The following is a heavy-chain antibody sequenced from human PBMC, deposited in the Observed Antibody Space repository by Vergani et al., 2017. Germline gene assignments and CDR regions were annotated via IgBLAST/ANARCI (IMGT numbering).Heavy chain of an antibody. V-gene: IGHV3-49*04. D-gene: IGHD5-24*01. CDR1: GFTFGDYA. J-gene: IGHJ3*02. Sequence: EVQLVESGGGLVQPGRSLRLSCTASGFTFGDYAMSWVRQAPGKGLEWVGFIRSKAYGGTTEYAASVKGRFTISRDDSKSIAYLQMNSLKTEDTAVYYCTRVGPQDGYRIADAFDIWGQGTMVTVSS. CDR3: TRVGPQDGYRIADAFDI. CDR2: IRSKAYGGTT.